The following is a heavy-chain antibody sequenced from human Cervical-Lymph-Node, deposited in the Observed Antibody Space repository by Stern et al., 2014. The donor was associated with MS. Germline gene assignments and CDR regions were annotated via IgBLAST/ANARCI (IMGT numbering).Heavy chain of an antibody. D-gene: IGHD4-17*01. V-gene: IGHV3-21*01. Sequence: VQLVESGGGLVKPGGSLRLSCAASGFTFSSYSMNWVRQAPGKGLEWVSSISSSSSYIYYADSVKGRFTISRDNAKNSLYLQMNSLRAEDTAVYYCARDAHGDYAPYYYYYGMDVWGQGTTVTVSS. CDR3: ARDAHGDYAPYYYYYGMDV. J-gene: IGHJ6*02. CDR1: GFTFSSYS. CDR2: ISSSSSYI.